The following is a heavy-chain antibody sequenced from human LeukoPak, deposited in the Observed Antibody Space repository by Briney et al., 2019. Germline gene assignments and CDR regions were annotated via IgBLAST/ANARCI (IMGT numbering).Heavy chain of an antibody. D-gene: IGHD3-16*02. CDR1: GFTFSSYA. CDR2: ITGSGGST. J-gene: IGHJ4*02. CDR3: AKGRREVMVPFDY. V-gene: IGHV3-23*01. Sequence: PGGSLRLSCAASGFTFSSYALSWVRQAPGKGLEWVSTITGSGGSTYYADSVKGRFTISRDNSKNTLYLQMNSLRAEDTAAYCCAKGRREVMVPFDYWGQGTLVTVSS.